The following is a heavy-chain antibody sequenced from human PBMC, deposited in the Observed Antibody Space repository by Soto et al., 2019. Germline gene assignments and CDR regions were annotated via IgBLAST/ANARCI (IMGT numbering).Heavy chain of an antibody. CDR2: IKRESEGGTA. D-gene: IGHD6-6*01. V-gene: IGHV3-15*01. CDR1: GFTASNFW. Sequence: PGGSLRLSCAASGFTASNFWMSWVRQAPGKGLEWIALIKRESEGGTADFAPLVKGRFTISRDNSKNTLYLQMNSLRAEDTAVYYCAKAGRGFSSSSFLDYWGQGTLVTVSS. J-gene: IGHJ4*02. CDR3: AKAGRGFSSSSFLDY.